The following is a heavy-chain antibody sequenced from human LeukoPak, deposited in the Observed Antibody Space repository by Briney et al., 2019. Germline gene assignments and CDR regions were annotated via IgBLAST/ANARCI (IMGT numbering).Heavy chain of an antibody. CDR1: GGTFSSYT. Sequence: SVKVSCKASGGTFSSYTISWVRQAPGQGLEWMGGIIPIFGTANYAQKFQGRVTITADESTSTAYMELSSLRSEDTAVYYCARTKHGYSYGNDYWGQGTLVTVSS. V-gene: IGHV1-69*13. CDR2: IIPIFGTA. J-gene: IGHJ4*02. CDR3: ARTKHGYSYGNDY. D-gene: IGHD5-18*01.